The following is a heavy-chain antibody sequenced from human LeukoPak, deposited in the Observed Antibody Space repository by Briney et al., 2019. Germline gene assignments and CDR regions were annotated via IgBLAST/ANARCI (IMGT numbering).Heavy chain of an antibody. CDR1: GFTFNIYG. Sequence: GGSLRLSCAASGFTFNIYGMHWVRQAPGKGLEWVAGTSYDEVYQYYADSVKGRFTISRDNSKNTLFLQMNRLRAEDTAIYYCAKDRDYYGSGSDYWGQGTLVTVSS. CDR2: TSYDEVYQ. J-gene: IGHJ4*02. V-gene: IGHV3-30*18. D-gene: IGHD3-10*01. CDR3: AKDRDYYGSGSDY.